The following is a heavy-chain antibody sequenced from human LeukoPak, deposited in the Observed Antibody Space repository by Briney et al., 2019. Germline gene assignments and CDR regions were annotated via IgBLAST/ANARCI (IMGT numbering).Heavy chain of an antibody. J-gene: IGHJ4*02. D-gene: IGHD3-9*01. CDR2: INHSGST. Sequence: PSETLSLTCAVYGGSFSGYYWSWIRQPPGKGLEWIGEINHSGSTNYNPSLKSRVTISVDTSKNQFSLKLSSVTAADTAVYYCARRRRYYDILTGYSYFDYWGQGTLVTVSS. CDR3: ARRRRYYDILTGYSYFDY. CDR1: GGSFSGYY. V-gene: IGHV4-34*01.